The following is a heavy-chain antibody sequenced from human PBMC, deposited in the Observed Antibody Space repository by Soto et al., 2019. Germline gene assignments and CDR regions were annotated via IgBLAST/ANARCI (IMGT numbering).Heavy chain of an antibody. CDR1: GFTFGDYA. CDR2: IRSKAYGGTT. V-gene: IGHV3-49*03. D-gene: IGHD6-13*01. Sequence: GGSLRLSCTASGFTFGDYAMSWFRQAPGKGLEWVCFIRSKAYGGTTEYAASVKGRFTISRDDSKSIAYLQMNSLKTEDTAVYYCTRAGQQLVPNWFDPWGQGTLVTVS. CDR3: TRAGQQLVPNWFDP. J-gene: IGHJ5*02.